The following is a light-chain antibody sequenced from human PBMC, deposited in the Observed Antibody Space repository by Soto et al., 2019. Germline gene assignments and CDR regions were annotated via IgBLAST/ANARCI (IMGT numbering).Light chain of an antibody. V-gene: IGKV3-15*01. J-gene: IGKJ2*01. CDR3: QQYNNWPPST. CDR2: GAS. CDR1: QSISNN. Sequence: EVVMTQSPATLSVSPGGRATLSCRASQSISNNLVWYQQKPGQAPRLLIYGASTRATGIPARFSGSGSGTDFTLTITSLQSEDFAVYYCQQYNNWPPSTFGQGTKLEIK.